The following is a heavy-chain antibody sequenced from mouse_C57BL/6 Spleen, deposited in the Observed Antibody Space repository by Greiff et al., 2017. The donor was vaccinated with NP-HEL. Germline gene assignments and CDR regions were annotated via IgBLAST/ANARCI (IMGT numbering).Heavy chain of an antibody. CDR2: IDPSDSYT. Sequence: QVQLQQPGAELVMPGASVKLSCKASGYTFTSYWMHWVKQRPGQGLEWIGEIDPSDSYTNYNQKFTGKSTLTVAKSSSQAYIQLSILTSEVSAVYYCARCYDGSSCAMDYWGQGTSVTVSS. CDR1: GYTFTSYW. D-gene: IGHD1-1*01. J-gene: IGHJ4*01. CDR3: ARCYDGSSCAMDY. V-gene: IGHV1-69*01.